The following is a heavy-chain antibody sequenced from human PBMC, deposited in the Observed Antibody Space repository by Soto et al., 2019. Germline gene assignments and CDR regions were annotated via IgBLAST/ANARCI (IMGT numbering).Heavy chain of an antibody. CDR3: ARLYSSHYYGMDV. J-gene: IGHJ6*02. Sequence: PGESLKISCKGSGYSFTSYWIGWVRQMPGKGLECMGIIYPGDSDTRYSPSFEGQVTISADKSISTAYLQWSSLKASDTAIYYCARLYSSHYYGMDVWGQGTTVTVSS. V-gene: IGHV5-51*01. D-gene: IGHD6-13*01. CDR2: IYPGDSDT. CDR1: GYSFTSYW.